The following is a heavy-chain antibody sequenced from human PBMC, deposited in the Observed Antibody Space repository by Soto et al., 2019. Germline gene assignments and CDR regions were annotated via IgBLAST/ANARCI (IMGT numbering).Heavy chain of an antibody. CDR3: ARAEGGIFDY. Sequence: QLQLQESGSGLVKPSQTLSLTCAVSGGSISSGGYSWSWIRQPPGKGLEWIGYIYHGESTYYNPPLKVRVTISVDRFKNQFSLKLSSVTAADTAVYYCARAEGGIFDYWGQGTLVTVSS. CDR2: IYHGEST. CDR1: GGSISSGGYS. V-gene: IGHV4-30-2*01. J-gene: IGHJ4*02.